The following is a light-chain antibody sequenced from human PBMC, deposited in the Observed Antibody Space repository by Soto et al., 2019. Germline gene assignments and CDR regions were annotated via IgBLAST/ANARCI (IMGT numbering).Light chain of an antibody. CDR1: QSIGGN. J-gene: IGKJ2*01. CDR2: GAS. CDR3: QQSRGYS. Sequence: EIVMTQSPATLSVSPGERATLSCRASQSIGGNLAWYQQKPGQAPRLLLYGASARATGIPARFSGSGSGTEFTHTISSLQSEDFAVYYCQQSRGYSFGQGTRVEIK. V-gene: IGKV3-15*01.